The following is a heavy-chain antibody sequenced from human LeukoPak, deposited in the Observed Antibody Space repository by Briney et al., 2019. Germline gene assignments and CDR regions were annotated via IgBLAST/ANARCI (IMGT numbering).Heavy chain of an antibody. CDR2: INLDGTKK. V-gene: IGHV3-7*01. CDR1: GFTFSSYG. CDR3: ARDTADFQGLDI. J-gene: IGHJ3*02. D-gene: IGHD3-3*01. Sequence: GGSLRLSCAASGFTFSSYGMSWVRQAPGKGLEWLANINLDGTKKYYVDSVNGRFTISRDNVRNSLYLQMNILRAEDTAVYYCARDTADFQGLDIWGQGTKVTVSS.